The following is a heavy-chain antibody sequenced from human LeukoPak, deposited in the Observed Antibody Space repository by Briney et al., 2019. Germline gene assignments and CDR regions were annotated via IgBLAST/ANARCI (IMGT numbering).Heavy chain of an antibody. Sequence: GGSLRLSCAASGFTFSSYGMHWVRQAPGKGLEWVAFIRYDGSNKYYADSVKGRFTISRDNSKNTLYLQMNSLRAEDTAVYYCAKYGLYDILTGYSSSHFDYWGQRALVTVSS. V-gene: IGHV3-30*02. J-gene: IGHJ4*02. CDR1: GFTFSSYG. D-gene: IGHD3-9*01. CDR3: AKYGLYDILTGYSSSHFDY. CDR2: IRYDGSNK.